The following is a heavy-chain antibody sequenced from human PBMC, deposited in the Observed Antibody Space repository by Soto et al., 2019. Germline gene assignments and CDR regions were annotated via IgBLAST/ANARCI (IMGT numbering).Heavy chain of an antibody. CDR1: GFTFDDHG. V-gene: IGHV3-9*01. J-gene: IGHJ4*02. CDR3: VRDTSSGWHLKAH. D-gene: IGHD3-9*01. CDR2: ISWNSGSI. Sequence: GGSLRLSCVASGFTFDDHGMHWVRQIPGRGLEWVSGISWNSGSIGYAESVKGRFTIFRDNAKNSLYLEMNSLRQEDTALYYCVRDTSSGWHLKAHGGQGDQVTVST.